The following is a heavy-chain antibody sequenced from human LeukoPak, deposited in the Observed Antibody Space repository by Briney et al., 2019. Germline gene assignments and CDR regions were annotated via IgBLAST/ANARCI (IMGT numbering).Heavy chain of an antibody. D-gene: IGHD5-18*01. CDR2: INSDGRSI. V-gene: IGHV3-74*01. Sequence: GGSLRLSCAAPGXTFGNYWVHWVRQAPGKGRVWVSRINSDGRSISYADSVKGRFTISRDNAKNTLYLQMNSLRAEDTAVYYCARVRYSYGYDWWGQGTLVTVSS. CDR3: ARVRYSYGYDW. CDR1: GXTFGNYW. J-gene: IGHJ4*02.